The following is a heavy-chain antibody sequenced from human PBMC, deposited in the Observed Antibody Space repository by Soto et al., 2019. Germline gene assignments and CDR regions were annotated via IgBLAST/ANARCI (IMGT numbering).Heavy chain of an antibody. J-gene: IGHJ4*02. V-gene: IGHV4-31*03. D-gene: IGHD2-15*01. CDR1: GGSISSGGYY. CDR2: IYYSGST. CDR3: ARGVPYCSGGSCRGGHLDY. Sequence: QVQLQESGPGLVKPSQTLSLTCTVSGGSISSGGYYWSWIRQHPGKGLEWIGYIYYSGSTYYNPSLKGRVTISVDPSKNQFSLKLSSVTAADTAVYYCARGVPYCSGGSCRGGHLDYWGQGTLVTVSS.